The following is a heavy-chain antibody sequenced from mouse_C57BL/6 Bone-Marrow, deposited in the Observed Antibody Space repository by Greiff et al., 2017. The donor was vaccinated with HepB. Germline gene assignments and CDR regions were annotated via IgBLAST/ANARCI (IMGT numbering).Heavy chain of an antibody. D-gene: IGHD1-1*01. CDR3: ASGITTPVATEWYFDV. J-gene: IGHJ1*03. CDR1: GYTFTSYW. V-gene: IGHV1-61*01. CDR2: IYPSDSET. Sequence: QVQLQQPGAELVRPRSSVKLSCKASGYTFTSYWMDWVKQRPGQGLEWIGNIYPSDSETHYNQKFKDKATLTVDKSSSTAYMQLSSLTSEDSAVYYCASGITTPVATEWYFDVWGTGTTVTVSS.